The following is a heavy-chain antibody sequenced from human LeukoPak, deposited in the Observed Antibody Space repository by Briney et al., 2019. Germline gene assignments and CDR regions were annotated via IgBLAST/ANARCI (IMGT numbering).Heavy chain of an antibody. CDR1: GFTFSSYG. CDR2: ISYDGSNK. V-gene: IGHV3-30*18. D-gene: IGHD5-18*01. CDR3: AKERTAMAYYYYYGMDV. J-gene: IGHJ6*02. Sequence: PGRSLRLSCAASGFTFSSYGMHWVRQAPGKGVEGVAVISYDGSNKYYADSVNGPFTIPRDNSKNTLYLQMNSLRAEDTAVYYCAKERTAMAYYYYYGMDVWGQGTTVTVSS.